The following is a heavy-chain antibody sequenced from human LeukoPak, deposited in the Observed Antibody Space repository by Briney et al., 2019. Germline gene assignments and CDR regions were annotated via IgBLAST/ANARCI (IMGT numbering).Heavy chain of an antibody. Sequence: SETLCLTCAVSGYSISSGYYWGWIRQPPGKGLEWIGSIYHSGSTYYNPSLKSRVTISVDTSKNQFSLKLSSVTAADTAVYYCARLGMVGWLHRPFDYWGQGTLVTVSS. CDR2: IYHSGST. J-gene: IGHJ4*02. D-gene: IGHD5-24*01. CDR3: ARLGMVGWLHRPFDY. CDR1: GYSISSGYY. V-gene: IGHV4-38-2*01.